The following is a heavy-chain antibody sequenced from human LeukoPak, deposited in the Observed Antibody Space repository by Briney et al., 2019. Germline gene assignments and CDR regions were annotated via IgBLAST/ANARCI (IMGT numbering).Heavy chain of an antibody. Sequence: EASVKVSCKASGYTFTGYYMLWVRQAPGQGLEWMGWINPNSGGTNYAQKFQGRVTMTRDTSNSTAYMELSRLRSDDTAVYYCARGAGYCSGGSCSDYWGQGTLVTVSS. CDR2: INPNSGGT. D-gene: IGHD2-15*01. CDR1: GYTFTGYY. CDR3: ARGAGYCSGGSCSDY. V-gene: IGHV1-2*02. J-gene: IGHJ4*02.